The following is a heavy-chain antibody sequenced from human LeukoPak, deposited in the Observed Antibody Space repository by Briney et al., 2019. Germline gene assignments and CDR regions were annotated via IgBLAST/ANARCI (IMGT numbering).Heavy chain of an antibody. Sequence: GGSLRLSCAASGFTFSSYEMNWVRQAPGRGLEWVSYISSSGSTIYHADSVKGRFTISRDNAKNSLYLQMNSLRAEDTAVYYCARQTSGSYDYWGQGTPVTVSS. CDR1: GFTFSSYE. CDR2: ISSSGSTI. CDR3: ARQTSGSYDY. V-gene: IGHV3-48*03. D-gene: IGHD1-26*01. J-gene: IGHJ4*02.